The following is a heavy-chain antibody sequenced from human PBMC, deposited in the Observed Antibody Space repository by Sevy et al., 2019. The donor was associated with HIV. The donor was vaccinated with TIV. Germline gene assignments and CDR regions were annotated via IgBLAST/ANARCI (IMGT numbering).Heavy chain of an antibody. D-gene: IGHD5-12*01. CDR1: GDSMTSFFY. V-gene: IGHV4-38-2*02. CDR3: ARELYSGHYGY. Sequence: SETLSLTCVVSGDSMTSFFYWGWIRQSPGKGLEWIGSIYHTGTTYYNPSLKSRVTISIDTSQNQFSLRLRSVTAADPAVYYCARELYSGHYGYWGQGTLVTVSS. J-gene: IGHJ4*02. CDR2: IYHTGTT.